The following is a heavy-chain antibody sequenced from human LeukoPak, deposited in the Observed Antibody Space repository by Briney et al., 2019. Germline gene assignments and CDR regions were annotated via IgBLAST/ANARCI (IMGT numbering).Heavy chain of an antibody. CDR3: ARGVAAAGTTLDY. CDR2: ISGSGGST. D-gene: IGHD6-13*01. Sequence: GGSLRLSCAASGFTFSSYAMSWVRQAPGKGLEWVSAISGSGGSTYYADSVKGRFTISRDNSKNTLYPQMNSLRAEDTAVYYCARGVAAAGTTLDYWGQGTLVTVSS. V-gene: IGHV3-23*01. J-gene: IGHJ4*02. CDR1: GFTFSSYA.